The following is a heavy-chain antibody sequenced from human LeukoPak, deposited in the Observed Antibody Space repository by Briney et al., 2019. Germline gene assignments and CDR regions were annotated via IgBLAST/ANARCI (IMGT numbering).Heavy chain of an antibody. D-gene: IGHD2-2*03. CDR2: NYYSGST. CDR1: GGSISSSSYY. V-gene: IGHV4-39*07. CDR3: ARDKHLGFSSGTKYYPYYFAS. Sequence: SETLSLTCTVSGGSISSSSYYWGWIRQPPGKGLEWIGSNYYSGSTYYNPSLKSRVTISVDTAKNHLSVNLTSVTDADTAVYYCARDKHLGFSSGTKYYPYYFASWGQGIQVTVPS. J-gene: IGHJ4*02.